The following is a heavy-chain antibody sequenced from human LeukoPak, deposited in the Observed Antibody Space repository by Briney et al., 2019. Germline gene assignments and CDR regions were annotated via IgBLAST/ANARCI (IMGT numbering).Heavy chain of an antibody. D-gene: IGHD5-12*01. J-gene: IGHJ4*02. CDR3: ARQIRGYSGYDPGVGY. V-gene: IGHV1-2*02. CDR1: GYTFTSYD. CDR2: MNPNSGGT. Sequence: ASVKVSCKASGYTFTSYDINWVRQATGQGLEWMGWMNPNSGGTNYAQKFQGRVTMTRDTSISTAYMELSRLRSDDTAVYYCARQIRGYSGYDPGVGYWGQGTLVTVSS.